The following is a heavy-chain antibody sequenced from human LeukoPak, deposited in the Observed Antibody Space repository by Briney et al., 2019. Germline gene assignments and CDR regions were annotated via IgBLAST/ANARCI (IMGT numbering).Heavy chain of an antibody. CDR1: GFTFSSYS. CDR2: ISSSSSTI. D-gene: IGHD6-6*01. CDR3: ARVFRHEYSSSWGIDY. Sequence: PGGSLRLSCAASGFTFSSYSMNWVRQAPGKGLEWVSYISSSSSTIYYADSVKGRFTISRDNAKNSLYLQMNSLRAEDTAVYYCARVFRHEYSSSWGIDYWGQGTLVTVSS. J-gene: IGHJ4*02. V-gene: IGHV3-48*01.